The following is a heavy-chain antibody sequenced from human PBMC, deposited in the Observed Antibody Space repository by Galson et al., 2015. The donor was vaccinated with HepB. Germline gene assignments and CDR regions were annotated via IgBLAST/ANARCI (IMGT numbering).Heavy chain of an antibody. D-gene: IGHD5-24*01. V-gene: IGHV3-30*18. CDR1: G. CDR2: ISYDGSNK. J-gene: IGHJ4*02. Sequence: GMHWVRQAPGKGLEWVAVISYDGSNKYYADSVKGRFTISRDNSKNTLSLQMNSLRAEDTAVYYCAKAWLQFSLPTMYFDYWGQGTLVTVSS. CDR3: AKAWLQFSLPTMYFDY.